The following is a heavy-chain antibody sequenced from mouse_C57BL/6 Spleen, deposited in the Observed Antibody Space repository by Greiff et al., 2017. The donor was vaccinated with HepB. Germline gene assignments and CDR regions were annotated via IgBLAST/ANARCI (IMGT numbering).Heavy chain of an antibody. J-gene: IGHJ1*03. V-gene: IGHV1-69*01. CDR3: AMRARARGGYLDY. Sequence: QVQLQQPGAELVMPGASVKLSCKASGYTFTSYWMHWVKQRPGQGLEWIGEIDPSDSYTNYNQKFKGKSTLTVDKSSSTAYMQLSSLTSEDSAVYYCAMRARARGGYLDYWGTGTTVTVSS. CDR1: GYTFTSYW. CDR2: IDPSDSYT. D-gene: IGHD3-3*01.